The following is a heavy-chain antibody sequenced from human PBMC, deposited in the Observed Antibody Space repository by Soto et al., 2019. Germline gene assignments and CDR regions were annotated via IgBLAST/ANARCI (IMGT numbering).Heavy chain of an antibody. V-gene: IGHV3-48*03. Sequence: EVQLVESGGDLVQPGGSLRLSCAASGFTFSSYEMNWVRQAPGKGLEWVSDITSTGSTRYYADSVKGRFTISRDNAKNSLYLQMNSLRAADTAVYYCARGYCTSSACHWNFDYWGQGTLVTVSS. CDR2: ITSTGSTR. D-gene: IGHD2-8*02. CDR1: GFTFSSYE. CDR3: ARGYCTSSACHWNFDY. J-gene: IGHJ4*02.